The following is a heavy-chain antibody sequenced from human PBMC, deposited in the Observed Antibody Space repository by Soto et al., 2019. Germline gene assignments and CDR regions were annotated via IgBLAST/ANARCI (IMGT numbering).Heavy chain of an antibody. Sequence: PSETLSLTCSVSGDSINSDKYYWGWIRQPPGKGLEWIGSIYYRGNTYYNPSLQTRVTISLDKSKSQFSLKLNSMTAADSAVYFCARLEGLATISYYFDFWGQGALVTVSS. CDR1: GDSINSDKYY. J-gene: IGHJ4*02. D-gene: IGHD3-9*01. CDR2: IYYRGNT. V-gene: IGHV4-39*01. CDR3: ARLEGLATISYYFDF.